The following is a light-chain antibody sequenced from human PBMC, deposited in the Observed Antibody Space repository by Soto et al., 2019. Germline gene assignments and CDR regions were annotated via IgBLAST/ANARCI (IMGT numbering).Light chain of an antibody. Sequence: DIQMTQSPSTLSASVGDRVTLTCRASQSISSWLAWYQQKPGKAPKLLIYDASSMESGVPSRFSGSASGTEFTLTISSLQPDDFATYYCQQHANYPITFGEGTKVDIK. V-gene: IGKV1-5*01. CDR3: QQHANYPIT. CDR1: QSISSW. J-gene: IGKJ4*02. CDR2: DAS.